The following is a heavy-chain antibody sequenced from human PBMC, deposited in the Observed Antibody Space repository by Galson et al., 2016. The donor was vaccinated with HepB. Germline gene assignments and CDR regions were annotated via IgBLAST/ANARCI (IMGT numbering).Heavy chain of an antibody. J-gene: IGHJ4*02. V-gene: IGHV3-23*01. CDR2: ISGNGGRT. CDR1: GFTFSSYG. Sequence: SLRLSCAASGFTFSSYGMYWVRQAPGKGLEWVAAISGNGGRTSYEDSVRGRFTISRDNSKNTLFLRMNSVGVEDTAVYFCAKSGFFGELDKWGQGTGVVVSS. CDR3: AKSGFFGELDK. D-gene: IGHD3-10*01.